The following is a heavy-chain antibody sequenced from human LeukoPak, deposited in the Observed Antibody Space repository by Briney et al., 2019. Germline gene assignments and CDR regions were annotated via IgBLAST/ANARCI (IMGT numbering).Heavy chain of an antibody. J-gene: IGHJ4*02. Sequence: GESLKISCKGSGYSFTSYWIGWVRQMPGKGLEWMGIIYPGDSDTRYSPSFQGQVTISVDKSILTAYLQCSSLKASDTAMFYCARPIHCSTTSCSFDYWGQGTLVTVSS. V-gene: IGHV5-51*01. CDR3: ARPIHCSTTSCSFDY. CDR2: IYPGDSDT. D-gene: IGHD2-2*01. CDR1: GYSFTSYW.